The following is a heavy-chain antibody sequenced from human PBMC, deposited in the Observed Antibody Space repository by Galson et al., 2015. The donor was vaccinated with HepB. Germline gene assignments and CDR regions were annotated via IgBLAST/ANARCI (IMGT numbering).Heavy chain of an antibody. CDR1: GGSISSHNYY. V-gene: IGHV4-39*01. D-gene: IGHD1-7*01. CDR3: ARHTGNYGFDY. CDR2: LYYGGST. Sequence: SETLSLTCTVSGGSISSHNYYWGWIRQPPGKGLEWIGSLYYGGSTYYNPSLKSRVSISVHTSKNHFSLKLTSVTAADTAVYYCARHTGNYGFDYWGQGTLVTVSS. J-gene: IGHJ4*02.